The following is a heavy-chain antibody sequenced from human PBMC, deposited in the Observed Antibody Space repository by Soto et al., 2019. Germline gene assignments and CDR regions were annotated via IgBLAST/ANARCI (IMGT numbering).Heavy chain of an antibody. V-gene: IGHV4-39*01. Sequence: SETLSLTCTVSGGSISSSSYYWGWIRQPPGKGLEWIGSIYYSGSTYYNPSLKSRVTISVDTSKNQSSLKLSSVTAADTAVYYCATHIAAAGPTGYYGMDVWGQGTTVTVSS. CDR1: GGSISSSSYY. CDR2: IYYSGST. CDR3: ATHIAAAGPTGYYGMDV. D-gene: IGHD6-13*01. J-gene: IGHJ6*02.